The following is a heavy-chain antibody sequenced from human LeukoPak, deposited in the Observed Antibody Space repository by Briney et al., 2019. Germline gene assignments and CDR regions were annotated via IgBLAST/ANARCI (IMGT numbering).Heavy chain of an antibody. J-gene: IGHJ5*02. Sequence: SETLSVTCTVSGGSVSSGSYYWGWVRQPAGEGLGWIVYIYYSGSTNYNPSRKSRVTISVDTSKNQFSLKLSSVNAAAPAVYYCARVPKYDFWSGYYWFDPWGQGTLVTVSS. V-gene: IGHV4-61*01. D-gene: IGHD3-3*01. CDR3: ARVPKYDFWSGYYWFDP. CDR1: GGSVSSGSYY. CDR2: IYYSGST.